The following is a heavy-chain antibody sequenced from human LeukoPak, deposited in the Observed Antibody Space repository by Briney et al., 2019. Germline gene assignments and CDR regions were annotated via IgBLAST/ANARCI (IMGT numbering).Heavy chain of an antibody. CDR3: ARQGIRYFDWVRPPLYNWFDP. CDR1: GGSISSYY. V-gene: IGHV4-59*08. Sequence: PSETLSLTCTVSGGSISSYYWSWLRQPPGKGLEWVGYIYYSGSTNYNPSLKSRVTISVDTSTNQFSLKLSSVTAADTAVYYCARQGIRYFDWVRPPLYNWFDPWGQGTLVTVSS. CDR2: IYYSGST. D-gene: IGHD3-9*01. J-gene: IGHJ5*02.